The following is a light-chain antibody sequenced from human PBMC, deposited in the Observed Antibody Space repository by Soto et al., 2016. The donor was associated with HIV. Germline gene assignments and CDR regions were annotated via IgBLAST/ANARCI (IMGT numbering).Light chain of an antibody. CDR1: KLGDKY. V-gene: IGLV3-1*01. Sequence: SYELTQPPSVSVSPGQTASITCSGDKLGDKYACWYQQKPGLSPVLVIYQDSKRPSGIPERFSGSNSGNTATLTISGTQAMDEADYYCQAWDSSIFVVFGGGTKLTV. CDR3: QAWDSSIFVV. CDR2: QDS. J-gene: IGLJ2*01.